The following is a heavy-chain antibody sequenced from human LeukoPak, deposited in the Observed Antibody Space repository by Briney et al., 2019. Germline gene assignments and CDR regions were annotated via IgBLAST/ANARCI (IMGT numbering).Heavy chain of an antibody. CDR1: GDSMTDFD. V-gene: IGHV4-4*07. D-gene: IGHD6-19*01. CDR3: ARHSPRGWYYFDS. Sequence: SETLSLTCSLSGDSMTDFDWSWIRQPAGKGLEWIGQVFTSGSATYNSSLKSRLTISLDKSNNQVSLKLISVTAADSAVYYCARHSPRGWYYFDSWGQGVMVIVSS. CDR2: VFTSGSA. J-gene: IGHJ4*02.